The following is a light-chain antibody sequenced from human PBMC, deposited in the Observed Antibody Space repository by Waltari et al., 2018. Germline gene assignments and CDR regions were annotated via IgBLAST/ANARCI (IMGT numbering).Light chain of an antibody. CDR1: SSDVGAYNY. J-gene: IGLJ2*01. CDR2: DVS. CDR3: SSYISSSTLEL. Sequence: QSALTQPASVSGSPGQSITISCTGTSSDVGAYNYVSWYQQHPGKAPKLMIFDVSNRPSGVSNRFPGSKSGNTASLTISGLQAEDEADYYCSSYISSSTLELFGGGTSLTVL. V-gene: IGLV2-14*03.